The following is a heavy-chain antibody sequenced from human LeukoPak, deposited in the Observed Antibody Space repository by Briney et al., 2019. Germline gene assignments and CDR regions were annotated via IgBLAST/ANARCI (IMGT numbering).Heavy chain of an antibody. CDR2: INPNSGGT. CDR1: GYTFTGYY. Sequence: ASVKVSCKASGYTFTGYYMHWVRPAPGQGLEWMGWINPNSGGTNYAQKFQGRVTLTRDTSISTAYMELSRLRSDDTAVYYCARTFFIDGYDAFDIWGQGTMVTVSS. V-gene: IGHV1-2*02. J-gene: IGHJ3*02. CDR3: ARTFFIDGYDAFDI. D-gene: IGHD2/OR15-2a*01.